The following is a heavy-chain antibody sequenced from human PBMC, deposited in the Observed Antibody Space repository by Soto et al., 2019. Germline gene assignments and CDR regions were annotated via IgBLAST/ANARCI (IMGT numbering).Heavy chain of an antibody. CDR3: ARENPYGSGSYYFDY. V-gene: IGHV4-59*01. Sequence: PSETLSLTCTVSGGSISSYYWSWIRQPPGKGLEWIGYIYYSGSTNYNPSLKSRVTISVDTSKNQFSLKLSSVTAADTAVYYCARENPYGSGSYYFDYWGQGTLVTVS. J-gene: IGHJ4*02. CDR2: IYYSGST. D-gene: IGHD3-10*01. CDR1: GGSISSYY.